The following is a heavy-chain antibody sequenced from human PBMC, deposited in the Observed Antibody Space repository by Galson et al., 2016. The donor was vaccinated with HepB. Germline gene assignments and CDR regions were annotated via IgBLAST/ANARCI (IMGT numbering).Heavy chain of an antibody. CDR3: TREDNWDAFDL. J-gene: IGHJ3*01. Sequence: SLRLSCAASGFSLSDYGMHWVRQAPGKGLEWVAVVWYDGSKEYYADSVKGRFSISRDNSKNALFLEMKSLRAEDTAVYHCTREDNWDAFDLWGQGTMVIVSS. V-gene: IGHV3-33*01. CDR1: GFSLSDYG. CDR2: VWYDGSKE.